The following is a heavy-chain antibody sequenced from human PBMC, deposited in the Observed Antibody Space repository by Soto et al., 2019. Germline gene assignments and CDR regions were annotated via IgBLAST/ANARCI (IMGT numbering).Heavy chain of an antibody. Sequence: EASVKVSCKASGGTFSSYAISWVRQAPGQGLEWMGGIIPIFGTANYAQKFQGRVTITADESTSTAYMELSSLRSEDTAVYYCARTRPAYYYDSSGYYIGHYWGQGTLVTVSS. J-gene: IGHJ4*02. V-gene: IGHV1-69*13. CDR3: ARTRPAYYYDSSGYYIGHY. D-gene: IGHD3-22*01. CDR2: IIPIFGTA. CDR1: GGTFSSYA.